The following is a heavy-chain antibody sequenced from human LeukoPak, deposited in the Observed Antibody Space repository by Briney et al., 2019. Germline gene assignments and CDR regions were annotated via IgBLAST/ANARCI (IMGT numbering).Heavy chain of an antibody. D-gene: IGHD3-3*02. CDR2: LRGDGDT. V-gene: IGHV3-23*01. J-gene: IGHJ4*02. CDR1: GFTFSSYA. Sequence: GGSLRLSCAASGFTFSSYAMSWVRQAPARGLEWVSSLRGDGDTFYADSAKGRFTLSRDESRNTVYLQMNNLRVEDTAVYFCAKASWVSSADAVLWGQRTLVTVSS. CDR3: AKASWVSSADAVL.